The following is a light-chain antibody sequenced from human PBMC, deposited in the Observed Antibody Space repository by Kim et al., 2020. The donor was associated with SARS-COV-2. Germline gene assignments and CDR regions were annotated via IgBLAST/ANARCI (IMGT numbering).Light chain of an antibody. V-gene: IGLV3-1*01. J-gene: IGLJ2*01. CDR1: SLGDKY. Sequence: SYELTQPLSVSVSPGQTASITCSGDSLGDKYACWYQQKPGQSPVLVMYEDTKRPSMIPERFSGSNSGNTATLTISGTQAMDEADYYCRVWDGSSVVFGGGTQLTVL. CDR3: RVWDGSSVV. CDR2: EDT.